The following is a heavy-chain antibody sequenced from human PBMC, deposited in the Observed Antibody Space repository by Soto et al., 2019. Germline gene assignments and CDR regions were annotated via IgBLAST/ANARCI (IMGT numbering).Heavy chain of an antibody. CDR3: ARDPFGDIVVVVAATWDRRINWFDP. Sequence: QVQLVESGGGVVQPGRSLRLSCAASGFTFSSYAMHWVRQAPGKGLEWVAVISYDGSNKYYADSVKGRFTISRDNSKNTLYLQMNSLRAEDTAVYYCARDPFGDIVVVVAATWDRRINWFDPWGQGTLVTVSS. CDR2: ISYDGSNK. D-gene: IGHD2-15*01. J-gene: IGHJ5*02. CDR1: GFTFSSYA. V-gene: IGHV3-30-3*01.